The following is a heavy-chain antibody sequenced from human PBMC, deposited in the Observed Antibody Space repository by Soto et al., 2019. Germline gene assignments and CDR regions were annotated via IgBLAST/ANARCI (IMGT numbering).Heavy chain of an antibody. Sequence: TSETLSLTCAVSGGSISSSNWWSWVRQPPGKGLEWIGEIYHSGSTNYNPSLKSRVTISVDKSKNQFSLKLSSVTAADTAVYYCARCRRAWDNYYYGMDVWGQGTTVTVSS. V-gene: IGHV4-4*02. CDR3: ARCRRAWDNYYYGMDV. CDR1: GGSISSSNW. J-gene: IGHJ6*02. D-gene: IGHD1-26*01. CDR2: IYHSGST.